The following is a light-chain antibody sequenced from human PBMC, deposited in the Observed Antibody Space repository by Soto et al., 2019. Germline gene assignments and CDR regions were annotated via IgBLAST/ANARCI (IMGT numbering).Light chain of an antibody. J-gene: IGKJ1*01. CDR1: QGINSY. V-gene: IGKV1-9*01. CDR3: QQLNSYPRT. Sequence: DIQLTQSPSVLSASVGDRVTITCRASQGINSYLAWYQQKPGKVPKLLIFAASTLHSGVPSRFSGSGSGTEFTLTISSLQPEDFANNYCQQLNSYPRTFGQGTKVEIK. CDR2: AAS.